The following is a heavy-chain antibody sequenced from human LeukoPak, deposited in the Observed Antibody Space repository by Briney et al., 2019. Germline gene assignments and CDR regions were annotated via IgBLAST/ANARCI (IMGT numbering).Heavy chain of an antibody. J-gene: IGHJ4*02. CDR2: IYYSGGS. V-gene: IGHV4-39*01. D-gene: IGHD5-24*01. Sequence: PSETLSLTCSVSGGSISSSSSYWDWIRQPPGKGLEWIGSIYYSGGSFDNPALKSRVTISVDTSKNQFSLKLSSVTAADTAVYYCARHRSGWLQSSFDYWGQGTLVTVSS. CDR1: GGSISSSSSY. CDR3: ARHRSGWLQSSFDY.